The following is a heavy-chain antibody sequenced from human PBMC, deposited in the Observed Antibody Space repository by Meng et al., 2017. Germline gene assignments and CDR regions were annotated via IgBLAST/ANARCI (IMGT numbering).Heavy chain of an antibody. J-gene: IGHJ6*02. V-gene: IGHV1-8*01. CDR2: MNPNSGNT. Sequence: ASVKVSCKASGYTFTSYDINWVRQATGQGLEWMGWMNPNSGNTGYAQKFQGRVTMTRNTSISTAYTELSSLRSEDTAVYYCARGHSSSWYILSDNSEQDVWGQGTTVTVSS. D-gene: IGHD6-13*01. CDR1: GYTFTSYD. CDR3: ARGHSSSWYILSDNSEQDV.